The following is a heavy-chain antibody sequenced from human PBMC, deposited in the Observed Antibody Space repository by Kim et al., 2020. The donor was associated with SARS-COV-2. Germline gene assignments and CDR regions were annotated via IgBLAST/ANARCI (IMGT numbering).Heavy chain of an antibody. CDR1: GFTFTNAW. CDR2: IKSATDGGTT. CDR3: TTDPMYGSGGYHPPRIDY. V-gene: IGHV3-15*01. D-gene: IGHD3-10*01. Sequence: GGSLRLSCAASGFTFTNAWMTWVRQAPGKGLEWVGRIKSATDGGTTAYAEPGKGRFTISRDDSRNTLYLQMNRLETEDTAVYYCTTDPMYGSGGYHPPRIDYWGQGTLVTVSS. J-gene: IGHJ4*02.